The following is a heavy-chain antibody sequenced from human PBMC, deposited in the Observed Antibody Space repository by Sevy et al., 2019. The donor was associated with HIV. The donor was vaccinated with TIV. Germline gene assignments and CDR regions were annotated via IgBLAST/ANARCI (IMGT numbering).Heavy chain of an antibody. Sequence: GGSLRLSCAASGFTFSSSAMNWVRQAPGKGLEWVSGIISSGDITYYPDSVKGRFTISRENSKNTLYLQINSLRVEDTAIYYCAKRSNENFFDYWGQGSLVTVSS. J-gene: IGHJ4*02. CDR1: GFTFSSSA. CDR3: AKRSNENFFDY. V-gene: IGHV3-23*01. CDR2: IISSGDIT. D-gene: IGHD2-8*01.